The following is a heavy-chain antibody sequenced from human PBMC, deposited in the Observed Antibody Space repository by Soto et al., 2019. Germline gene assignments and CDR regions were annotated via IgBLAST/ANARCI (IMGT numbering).Heavy chain of an antibody. Sequence: SETLSLTCTVSGGSISPYYWSWIRQPPGKGLEWIGYIYYSGSTSYNPSLRSRVTISVDTSRSQFSLSLGSVTAADTAVYYCARAAVEDGYHDAFDIWGQGTKVTVSS. D-gene: IGHD5-12*01. CDR1: GGSISPYY. CDR2: IYYSGST. CDR3: ARAAVEDGYHDAFDI. J-gene: IGHJ3*02. V-gene: IGHV4-59*01.